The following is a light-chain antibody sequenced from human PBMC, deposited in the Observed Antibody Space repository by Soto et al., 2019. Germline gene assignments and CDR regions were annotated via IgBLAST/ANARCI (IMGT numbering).Light chain of an antibody. Sequence: EIVLTQSPATLSLSPGERATLSCRASQSISSYLAWYQQKPGQAPRLLIYDASNRATGIPARFSGGGTGTDFTLTISSLEPEDFAVYYCQQRGNWPPTFGGGTKVKIK. V-gene: IGKV3-11*01. J-gene: IGKJ4*01. CDR1: QSISSY. CDR2: DAS. CDR3: QQRGNWPPT.